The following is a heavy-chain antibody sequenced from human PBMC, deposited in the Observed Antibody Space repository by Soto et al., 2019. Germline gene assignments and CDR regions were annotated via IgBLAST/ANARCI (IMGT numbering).Heavy chain of an antibody. D-gene: IGHD3-22*01. CDR1: GYRFTSYW. CDR2: IFPSDSDT. J-gene: IGHJ5*02. CDR3: ARKDKSGYFNWFDP. Sequence: VESVKSSCRTSGYRFTSYWIAWVRQMPGKGLEWMGIIFPSDSDTRYSPSFQGQVTISADRSTSTVFLQWASLKASDTAVYFCARKDKSGYFNWFDPWGQGTLVTVS. V-gene: IGHV5-51*01.